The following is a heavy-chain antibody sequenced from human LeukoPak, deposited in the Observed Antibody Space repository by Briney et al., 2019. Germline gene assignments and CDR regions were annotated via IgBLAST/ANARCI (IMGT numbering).Heavy chain of an antibody. J-gene: IGHJ4*02. CDR2: ITSSGSST. CDR1: GFIFYSYA. Sequence: PGGSLRLSCAASGFIFYSYAMHWVRQAPGRGLEYVSAITSSGSSTFYANSVKGRFTISRDNSKNTLYLQMGSLGPDDMAVYYCTRGPGYDYVWGSYRADYWGQGILVTVSS. CDR3: TRGPGYDYVWGSYRADY. D-gene: IGHD3-16*02. V-gene: IGHV3-64*01.